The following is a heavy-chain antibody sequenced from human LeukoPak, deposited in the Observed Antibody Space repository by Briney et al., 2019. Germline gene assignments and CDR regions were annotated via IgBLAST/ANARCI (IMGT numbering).Heavy chain of an antibody. CDR1: GGSISGFY. Sequence: ASETLSLTCTVSGGSISGFYWSWIRQPPGKGLEWIGYMDKSGGTTYNPSLKSRVTISVDTSKNQFSLNVSPVTAADTAVYYCARDYSKGGGFDFRGQGTLVTVSS. CDR3: ARDYSKGGGFDF. J-gene: IGHJ4*02. D-gene: IGHD4-11*01. CDR2: MDKSGGT. V-gene: IGHV4-59*01.